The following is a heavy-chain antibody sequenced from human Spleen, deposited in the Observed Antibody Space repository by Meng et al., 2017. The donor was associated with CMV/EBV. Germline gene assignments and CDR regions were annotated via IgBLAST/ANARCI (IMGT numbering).Heavy chain of an antibody. Sequence: ASVKVSCKASGGTFSSYAISWVRQAPGQGLEWMGWINRNSGGTNYAQRFQGRVTMTRDTSVSTSFMDLDRLTSDDTAVYYCAKGGINWRLMDVWGQGTTVTVSS. D-gene: IGHD1-1*01. J-gene: IGHJ6*02. CDR2: INRNSGGT. CDR1: GGTFSSYA. CDR3: AKGGINWRLMDV. V-gene: IGHV1-2*02.